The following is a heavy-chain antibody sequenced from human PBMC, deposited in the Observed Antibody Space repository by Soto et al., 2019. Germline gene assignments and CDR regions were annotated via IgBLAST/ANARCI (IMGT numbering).Heavy chain of an antibody. V-gene: IGHV4-39*01. Sequence: QVRLQESGPGLVKPSETLSLTCTVSGDSIGSVKYHCGWIRQSPGKGLEWIGSMYSTGSTQYNPSLKSRVTMSVDTSTNQFSLKLRSVTAADTAIYYCARRPVRGGNSGVGFDPWGQGTLVTVSS. J-gene: IGHJ5*02. CDR1: GDSIGSVKYH. D-gene: IGHD2-15*01. CDR3: ARRPVRGGNSGVGFDP. CDR2: MYSTGST.